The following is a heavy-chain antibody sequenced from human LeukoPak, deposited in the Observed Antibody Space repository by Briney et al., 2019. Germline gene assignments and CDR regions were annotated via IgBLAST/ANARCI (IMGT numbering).Heavy chain of an antibody. Sequence: GGSLRLSCAASGFTFSSYSMNWVRQAPGKGLEWVSYISSSSSTIYYADSVKGRSTISRDNAKNSLYLQMNSLRAEDTAVYYCAIAKGPVDIVVAATGVFGYWGQGTLVTVSS. CDR2: ISSSSSTI. J-gene: IGHJ4*02. CDR1: GFTFSSYS. D-gene: IGHD6-19*01. V-gene: IGHV3-48*04. CDR3: AIAKGPVDIVVAATGVFGY.